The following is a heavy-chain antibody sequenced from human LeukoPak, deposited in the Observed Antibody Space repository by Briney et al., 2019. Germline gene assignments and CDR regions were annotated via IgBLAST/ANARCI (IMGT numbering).Heavy chain of an antibody. J-gene: IGHJ4*02. Sequence: GGSLRLSCAASGFTFSSYAMSWVRQAPGRGLEWVSAIGGGGTPYYADSVKGRFTISRDNSKNTLYLQMNSLRAEDTAVYYCAKDDHGGSGWRDYFDQWGQGTLVTVSS. V-gene: IGHV3-23*01. D-gene: IGHD6-19*01. CDR2: IGGGGTP. CDR1: GFTFSSYA. CDR3: AKDDHGGSGWRDYFDQ.